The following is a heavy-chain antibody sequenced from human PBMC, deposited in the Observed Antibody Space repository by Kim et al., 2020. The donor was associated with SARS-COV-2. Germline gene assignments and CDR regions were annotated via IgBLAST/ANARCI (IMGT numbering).Heavy chain of an antibody. CDR1: GGSISNYY. CDR3: ARDPTVGYRRDDY. CDR2: ISPSGST. D-gene: IGHD6-13*01. Sequence: SETLSLTCTFSGGSISNYYWNWIRRPAGKGLEWIGRISPSGSTNFNSSLKSRVILSIDTSKNQLSLRLSSVTAADTAIYYCARDPTVGYRRDDYWGQGTL. V-gene: IGHV4-4*07. J-gene: IGHJ4*02.